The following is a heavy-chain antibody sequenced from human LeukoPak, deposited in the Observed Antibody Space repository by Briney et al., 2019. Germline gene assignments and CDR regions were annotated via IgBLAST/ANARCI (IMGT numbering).Heavy chain of an antibody. CDR2: ISGGSSTI. J-gene: IGHJ4*02. Sequence: QPGGSLRLSCAASGFTLSSYSMNWVRQASGKGLEWVSYISGGSSTIYNADSVKGRFTISRDNAKNLLYLLMDTLRAEDTAVYYCARVGSNQWLDYWGQGTLVTVSS. D-gene: IGHD6-19*01. CDR3: ARVGSNQWLDY. CDR1: GFTLSSYS. V-gene: IGHV3-48*01.